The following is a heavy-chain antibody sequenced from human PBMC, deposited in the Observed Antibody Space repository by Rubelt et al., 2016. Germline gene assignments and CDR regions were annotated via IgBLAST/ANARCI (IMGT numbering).Heavy chain of an antibody. J-gene: IGHJ4*02. CDR2: IFYSGST. V-gene: IGHV4-39*07. Sequence: QLQLQESGPGLVKPSETLSLTCTVSGDSISGSSHYWGWIRQRPGKGLEWIGSIFYSGSTYDNPSLKSRVTISVDTSRNQFCLKPSSVTAAETAVYYGARGDYDSSGYPDYWGQGTLVTVSS. CDR1: GDSISGSSHY. CDR3: ARGDYDSSGYPDY. D-gene: IGHD3-22*01.